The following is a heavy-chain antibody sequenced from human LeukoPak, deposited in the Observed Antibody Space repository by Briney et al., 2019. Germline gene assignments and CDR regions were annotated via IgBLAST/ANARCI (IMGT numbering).Heavy chain of an antibody. CDR3: ARDGYCTNGVCAKWFDP. J-gene: IGHJ5*02. D-gene: IGHD2-8*01. CDR2: ISAYNGNT. CDR1: GYTFTSYG. Sequence: ASVKVSCKASGYTFTSYGISWVRQAPGQGLERMGWISAYNGNTNYAQKLQGRVTMTTDTSTSTAYMELRSLRSDDTAVYYCARDGYCTNGVCAKWFDPWGQGTLVTVSS. V-gene: IGHV1-18*01.